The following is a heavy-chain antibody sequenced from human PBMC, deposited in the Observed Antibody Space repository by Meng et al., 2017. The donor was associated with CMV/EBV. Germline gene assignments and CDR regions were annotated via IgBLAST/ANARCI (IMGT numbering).Heavy chain of an antibody. D-gene: IGHD3-10*01. Sequence: SETLSLTCTVSGGSVSSGSYYWSWIRQPPGKGLEWIGYIYYSGSTNYNPSLKSRVTISVDTSKNQFSLKLSSVTAADTAVYYCASDYNLGPYYYGMDVWGQGTTVTVSS. V-gene: IGHV4-61*01. J-gene: IGHJ6*02. CDR1: GGSVSSGSYY. CDR3: ASDYNLGPYYYGMDV. CDR2: IYYSGST.